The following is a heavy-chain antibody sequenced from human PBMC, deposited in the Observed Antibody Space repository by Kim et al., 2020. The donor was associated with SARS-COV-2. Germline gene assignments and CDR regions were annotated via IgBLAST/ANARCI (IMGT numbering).Heavy chain of an antibody. CDR3: AGDLYSSGWYGWDYYYYGMDV. V-gene: IGHV1-2*02. Sequence: ASVKVSCKASGYTFTGYYMHWVRQAPGQGLEWMGWINPNSGGTNYAQKFQGRVTMTRDTSISTAYMELSRLRSDDTAVYYCAGDLYSSGWYGWDYYYYGMDVWGQGTTVTVSS. CDR2: INPNSGGT. J-gene: IGHJ6*02. D-gene: IGHD6-19*01. CDR1: GYTFTGYY.